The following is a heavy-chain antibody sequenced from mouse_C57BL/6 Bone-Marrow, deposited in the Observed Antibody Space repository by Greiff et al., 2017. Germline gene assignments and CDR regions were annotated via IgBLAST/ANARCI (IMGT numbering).Heavy chain of an antibody. V-gene: IGHV1-81*01. CDR1: GYTFTSYG. J-gene: IGHJ1*03. D-gene: IGHD1-1*01. CDR3: FYGSSYGGYFDV. Sequence: VQLQESGAELARPGASVKLSCKASGYTFTSYGISWVKQRTGQGLEWIGEIYPRSGNTYYNEKFKGKATLTADKSSSTAYMELRSLTSEDSAVXFSFYGSSYGGYFDVWGTGTTVTVSS. CDR2: IYPRSGNT.